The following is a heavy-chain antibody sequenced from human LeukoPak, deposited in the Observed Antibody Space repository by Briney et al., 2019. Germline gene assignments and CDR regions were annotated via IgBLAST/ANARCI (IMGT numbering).Heavy chain of an antibody. D-gene: IGHD3-10*01. V-gene: IGHV1-2*02. CDR2: INPNSGGT. CDR1: GYTFTGYY. J-gene: IGHJ4*02. CDR3: ARRTYYYGSGEFDY. Sequence: ASVKVSCKASGYTFTGYYMHWVRQAPGQGLEWMGWINPNSGGTNYAQKFQGRVTMTRDTSISTAYMELSRLRSDDTAVYYCARRTYYYGSGEFDYWGQGTLVTVSS.